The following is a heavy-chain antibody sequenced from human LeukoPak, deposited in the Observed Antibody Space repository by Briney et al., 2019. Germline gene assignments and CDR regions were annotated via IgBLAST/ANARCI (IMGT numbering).Heavy chain of an antibody. Sequence: ASVKVSCKASGGTFSSYAISWVRQAPGQGLEWMGGIILIFGTANYAQKFQGRVTITADESTSTAYMELSSLRSEDTAVYYCASTPRTAAYYYGMDVWGQGTTVTVSS. V-gene: IGHV1-69*13. D-gene: IGHD2-21*02. CDR2: IILIFGTA. J-gene: IGHJ6*02. CDR1: GGTFSSYA. CDR3: ASTPRTAAYYYGMDV.